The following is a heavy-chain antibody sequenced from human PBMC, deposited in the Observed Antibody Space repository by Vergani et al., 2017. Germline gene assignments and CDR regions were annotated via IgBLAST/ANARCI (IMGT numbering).Heavy chain of an antibody. V-gene: IGHV1-8*01. CDR1: GYTFTSYD. CDR3: ATSAAAGTDYYYYGMDV. J-gene: IGHJ6*02. Sequence: QVQLVQSGAEVKKPGASVKVSCKASGYTFTSYDINWVRQATGQGLEWMGWMNPNSGNTGYAQKFQGRVTMTRNTSISTAYMELSSLRSEDTAVYYCATSAAAGTDYYYYGMDVWGQGTTVTVSS. CDR2: MNPNSGNT. D-gene: IGHD6-13*01.